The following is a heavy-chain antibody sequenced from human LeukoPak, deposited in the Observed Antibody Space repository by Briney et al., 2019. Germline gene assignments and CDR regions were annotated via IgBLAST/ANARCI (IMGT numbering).Heavy chain of an antibody. J-gene: IGHJ4*02. V-gene: IGHV3-30*04. CDR2: VSFHGTDK. Sequence: SGGSLRLSCAASGFTFSSYSIHWVRQAPGKGLEWVAVVSFHGTDKFYADSVKGRFTISRDNSKNTLYLQMNSLIPEDTAVYYCARAVPSRQAIDYWGQGTLVTVSS. CDR1: GFTFSSYS. CDR3: ARAVPSRQAIDY.